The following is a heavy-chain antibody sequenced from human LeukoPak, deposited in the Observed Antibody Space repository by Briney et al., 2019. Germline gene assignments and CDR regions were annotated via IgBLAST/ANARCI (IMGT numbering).Heavy chain of an antibody. V-gene: IGHV3-9*01. CDR3: AQAGCSSTTCYSNC. Sequence: GGSLRLSCAASGFTFDEYAMHWVRQAPGKGLEWVSSISWNSGSIDYADSVKGRFTISRDNAKNSLYLQMNSLRAEDTALYYCAQAGCSSTTCYSNCWGQGALVTVSS. CDR2: ISWNSGSI. J-gene: IGHJ4*02. D-gene: IGHD2-2*02. CDR1: GFTFDEYA.